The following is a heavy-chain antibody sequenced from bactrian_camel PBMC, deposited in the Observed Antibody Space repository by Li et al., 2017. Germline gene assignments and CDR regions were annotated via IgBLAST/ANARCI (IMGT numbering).Heavy chain of an antibody. V-gene: IGHV3S53*01. Sequence: HVQLVESGGGSVQTGGSLRLSCEVSGYTYGVYCLGWFRQADGKREGVAAIDGIGSTSYVDSVKGRFTISQDNAKNTVYLQMNSLKTEDTAVYYCAADLSSAFDDIFGYWGQGTQVTVS. J-gene: IGHJ6*01. D-gene: IGHD3*01. CDR3: AADLSSAFDDIFGY. CDR1: GYTYGVYC. CDR2: IDGIGST.